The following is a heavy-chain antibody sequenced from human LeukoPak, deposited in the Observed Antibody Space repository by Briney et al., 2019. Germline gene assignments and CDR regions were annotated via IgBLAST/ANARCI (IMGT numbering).Heavy chain of an antibody. CDR2: ISTSGGST. D-gene: IGHD6-13*01. CDR3: ARSIAAADGDY. CDR1: GFTFSSSA. J-gene: IGHJ4*02. V-gene: IGHV3-23*01. Sequence: GGSLRLSCAASGFTFSSSAMSWVRQAPGKGLKWVSGISTSGGSTYYSDSVKGRFTISRDNAKNSLYLQMNSLRAEDTAVYYCARSIAAADGDYWGQGTLVTVSS.